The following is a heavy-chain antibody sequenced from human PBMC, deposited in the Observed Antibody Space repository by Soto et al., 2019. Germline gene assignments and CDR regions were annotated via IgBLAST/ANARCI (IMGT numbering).Heavy chain of an antibody. CDR3: AKDQWDG. V-gene: IGHV3-23*01. Sequence: EVQLLESRGGLVQPGGSLRLSCAASGFTFSTYAMSWVRQAPGKGLEWVSAITGSGDSTYYADSVKGRFTISRDNSKNTLYLQMNSLRAEDTSVYYCAKDQWDGWGQGTLVTVSS. CDR1: GFTFSTYA. J-gene: IGHJ4*02. D-gene: IGHD1-26*01. CDR2: ITGSGDST.